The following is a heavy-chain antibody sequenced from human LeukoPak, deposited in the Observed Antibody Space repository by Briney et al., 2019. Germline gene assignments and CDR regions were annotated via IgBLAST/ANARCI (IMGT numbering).Heavy chain of an antibody. Sequence: PGGSLRLSCAASGFTFSSYAMSWVRQAPGKGLEWVSAISGSGGSTYYADSVKDRFTISRDNSKNTLYLQMNSLRAEDTAVYYCAKDPHYGDFSGWFDPWGQGTLVTVSS. CDR2: ISGSGGST. V-gene: IGHV3-23*01. J-gene: IGHJ5*02. D-gene: IGHD4-17*01. CDR1: GFTFSSYA. CDR3: AKDPHYGDFSGWFDP.